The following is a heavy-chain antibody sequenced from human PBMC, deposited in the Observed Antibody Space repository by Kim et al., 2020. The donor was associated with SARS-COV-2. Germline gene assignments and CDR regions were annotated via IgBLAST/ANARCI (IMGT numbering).Heavy chain of an antibody. D-gene: IGHD2-15*01. CDR2: ISWNSGTI. CDR3: AKDIGAATGY. J-gene: IGHJ4*02. V-gene: IGHV3-9*01. CDR1: GFTFDDYA. Sequence: GGSLRLSCAASGFTFDDYAMHWVRQAPGKGLEWVSGISWNSGTIAYADSVKGRFTISRDNAKKSLYLQMNSLRPEDTALYYCAKDIGAATGYWGQGTLVTVSS.